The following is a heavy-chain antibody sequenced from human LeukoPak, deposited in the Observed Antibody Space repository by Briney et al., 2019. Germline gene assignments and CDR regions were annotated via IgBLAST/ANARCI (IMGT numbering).Heavy chain of an antibody. CDR1: GGSISSGSYY. J-gene: IGHJ3*02. V-gene: IGHV4-61*02. CDR2: ISTSGTS. CDR3: ARDMYYNPVRFDI. Sequence: SETLSLTCTVSGGSISSGSYYWRWIRQPAGKGLEWIGRISTSGTSNYNPSRNSRVTISLDTSKNQFSLRLSSVTAADTAVYYCARDMYYNPVRFDIWGQGTMVTVSS. D-gene: IGHD3-10*01.